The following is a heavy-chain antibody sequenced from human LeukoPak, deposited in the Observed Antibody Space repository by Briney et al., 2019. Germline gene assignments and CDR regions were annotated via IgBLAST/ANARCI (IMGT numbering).Heavy chain of an antibody. CDR2: ISSTGPT. Sequence: GGSLRLSCAASGFSFSRYTMSWVRQAPGKGLEWVSAISSTGPTFNADSVTGRFTISIDNSKNTLYLQMDSLRVEDTARYFCARVAYSRAWYLFDNWGPGALVTVSS. CDR1: GFSFSRYT. CDR3: ARVAYSRAWYLFDN. J-gene: IGHJ4*02. V-gene: IGHV3-23*01. D-gene: IGHD3-16*01.